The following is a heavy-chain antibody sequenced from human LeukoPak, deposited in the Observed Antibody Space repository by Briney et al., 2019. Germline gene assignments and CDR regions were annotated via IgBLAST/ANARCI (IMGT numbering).Heavy chain of an antibody. CDR3: AREGNYDSSGFWFDP. CDR2: ISAYNGNT. Sequence: ASVKVSCKASGYTFTGYYIHWVRQAPGQGLEWMGWISAYNGNTNYAQKLQGRVTMTTDTSTSTAYMELRSLRSDDTAVYYCAREGNYDSSGFWFDPWGQGTLVTVSS. J-gene: IGHJ5*02. V-gene: IGHV1-18*04. CDR1: GYTFTGYY. D-gene: IGHD3-22*01.